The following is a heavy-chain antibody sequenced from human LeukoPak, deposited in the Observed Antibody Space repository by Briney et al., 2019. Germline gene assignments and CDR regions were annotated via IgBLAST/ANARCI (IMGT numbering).Heavy chain of an antibody. V-gene: IGHV4-59*08. Sequence: SETLSLTCTVSGGSINDASWNWIRKPPGQGLEWIGYIYHSGGTNYNPSLKSRVTISVDTSKNQFSLKLSSVTAADTAVYYCARPYYYGSGSWADWGQGTLVTVSS. CDR2: IYHSGGT. CDR3: ARPYYYGSGSWAD. J-gene: IGHJ4*02. D-gene: IGHD3-10*01. CDR1: GGSINDAS.